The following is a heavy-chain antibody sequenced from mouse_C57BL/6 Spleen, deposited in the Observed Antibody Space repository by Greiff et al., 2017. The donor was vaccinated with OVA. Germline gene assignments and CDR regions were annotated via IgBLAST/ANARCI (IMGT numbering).Heavy chain of an antibody. J-gene: IGHJ2*01. D-gene: IGHD1-1*01. CDR3: AVTTVVATDY. CDR1: GYTFTDYY. Sequence: VQLQQSGPELVKPGASVKISCKASGYTFTDYYMNWVKQSHGKSLEWIVDINPNNGGTSYNQKFKGKATLTVDKSSSTAYMELRSLTSEDSAVYYCAVTTVVATDYWGQGTTLTVSS. CDR2: INPNNGGT. V-gene: IGHV1-26*01.